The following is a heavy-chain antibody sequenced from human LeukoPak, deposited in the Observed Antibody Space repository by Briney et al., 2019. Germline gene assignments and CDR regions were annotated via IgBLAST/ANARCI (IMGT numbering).Heavy chain of an antibody. CDR1: GYTITGYY. V-gene: IGHV1-2*02. J-gene: IGHJ4*02. D-gene: IGHD4-17*01. CDR3: ARAPSSGRGDYGPFY. Sequence: ASVKVSCKASGYTITGYYMHWVRQAPGQGLEWMGWINPNSGGTNYAQNLQGRVTMTTDTSTSTAYMELRSLRSDDTAVYYCARAPSSGRGDYGPFYWGQGTLVTVSS. CDR2: INPNSGGT.